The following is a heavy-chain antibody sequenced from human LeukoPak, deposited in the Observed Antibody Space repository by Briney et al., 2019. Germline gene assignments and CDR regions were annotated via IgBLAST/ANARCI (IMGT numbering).Heavy chain of an antibody. V-gene: IGHV3-11*06. CDR2: ISSSSSYT. CDR3: ARVITGTTWAPDY. D-gene: IGHD1-20*01. J-gene: IGHJ4*02. CDR1: GFTFSDYH. Sequence: PGGSLRLSCAASGFTFSDYHMSWIRQPPGKGLEWVSYISSSSSYTNYADSVKGRFTISRDSAKNSLYLQMNSLRAEDTAMYYCARVITGTTWAPDYWGQGTLVTVSS.